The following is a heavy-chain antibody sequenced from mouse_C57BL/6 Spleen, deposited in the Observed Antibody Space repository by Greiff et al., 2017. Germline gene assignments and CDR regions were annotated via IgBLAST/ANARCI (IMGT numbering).Heavy chain of an antibody. CDR3: ARSGIYYYGSSGDFDV. Sequence: QVQLKQSGAELARPGASVKLSCKASGYTFTSYGISWVKQRTGQGLEWIGEIYPRSGNTYYNEKFKGKARLTADKSSSTAYMELRSLTSEDSAVYFCARSGIYYYGSSGDFDVWGTGTTVTVSS. J-gene: IGHJ1*03. CDR1: GYTFTSYG. V-gene: IGHV1-81*01. D-gene: IGHD1-1*01. CDR2: IYPRSGNT.